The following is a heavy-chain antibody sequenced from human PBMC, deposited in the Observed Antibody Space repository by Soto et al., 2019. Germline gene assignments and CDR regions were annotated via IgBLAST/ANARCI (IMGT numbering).Heavy chain of an antibody. D-gene: IGHD1-1*01. J-gene: IGHJ4*02. CDR3: AKETIQVGGPNYFDY. V-gene: IGHV3-30*18. Sequence: GGSLRLSCEASGFTFGRYGMHWVRQAPGMGLEWVAVISWGGLAQYYGDSVRGRFTISRDNSQSTLYLQMNSLRTEDTAIYYCAKETIQVGGPNYFDYWGQGVLVTVSS. CDR1: GFTFGRYG. CDR2: ISWGGLAQ.